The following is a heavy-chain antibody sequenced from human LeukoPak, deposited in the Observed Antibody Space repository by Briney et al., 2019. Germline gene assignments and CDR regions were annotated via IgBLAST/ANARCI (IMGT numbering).Heavy chain of an antibody. Sequence: GRSLRLSCAASGFTFDDYAMHWVRQAPGKGLEWVSGISWNSGSIGYADSVKGRSTISRDNAKNSLYLQMNSLRAEDTALYYCAKGYSYAPGDYFDYWGQGTLVTVSS. CDR3: AKGYSYAPGDYFDY. CDR2: ISWNSGSI. V-gene: IGHV3-9*01. J-gene: IGHJ4*02. D-gene: IGHD5-18*01. CDR1: GFTFDDYA.